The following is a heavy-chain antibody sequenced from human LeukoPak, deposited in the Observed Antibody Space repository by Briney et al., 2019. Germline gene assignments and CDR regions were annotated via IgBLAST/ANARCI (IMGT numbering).Heavy chain of an antibody. CDR2: IYHSGST. CDR1: GGSIRSSYYY. CDR3: AREGPVTS. J-gene: IGHJ5*02. Sequence: PSETLSLTCTVSGGSIRSSYYYWGWIRQPPGKGLEWIGYIYHSGSTYYNPSLKSRVTISVDRSKNQFSLKLSSVTAADTAVYYCAREGPVTSWGQGTLVTVSS. D-gene: IGHD4-17*01. V-gene: IGHV4-30-2*01.